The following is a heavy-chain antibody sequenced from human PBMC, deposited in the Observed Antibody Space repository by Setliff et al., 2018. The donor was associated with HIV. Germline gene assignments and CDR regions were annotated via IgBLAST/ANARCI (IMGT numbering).Heavy chain of an antibody. CDR2: VYYSGST. CDR1: GGSINSYY. D-gene: IGHD3-3*01. CDR3: ARGPFVLRFLERLVYFDY. J-gene: IGHJ4*02. V-gene: IGHV4-59*12. Sequence: SETLSLTCTVSGGSINSYYWSWIRQHPGKGLDWIGRVYYSGSTDYNPSLQSRATLSIDTSKNQFSLKLTSVIAADTAIYYCARGPFVLRFLERLVYFDYWGQGKLVTVSS.